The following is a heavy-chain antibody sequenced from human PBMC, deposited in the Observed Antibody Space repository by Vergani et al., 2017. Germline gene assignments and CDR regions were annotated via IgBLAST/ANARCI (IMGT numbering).Heavy chain of an antibody. CDR1: GGTFSSYA. J-gene: IGHJ5*02. V-gene: IGHV1-69*12. Sequence: QVQLVQSGAEVKTPGSSVKVSCKTSGGTFSSYAISWVRQAPGQGLEWMGGIIPIFGTANYAQKFQGRVTITADESTSTAYMELSSLRSEDTAVYYCAREXPPVQLERRGWFDPWGQGTLVTVSS. CDR3: AREXPPVQLERRGWFDP. D-gene: IGHD1-1*01. CDR2: IIPIFGTA.